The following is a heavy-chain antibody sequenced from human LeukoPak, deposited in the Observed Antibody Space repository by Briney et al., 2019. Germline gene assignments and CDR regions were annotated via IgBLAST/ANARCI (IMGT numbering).Heavy chain of an antibody. V-gene: IGHV3-23*01. CDR3: AKDVQHGYSYAVRGFDY. D-gene: IGHD5-18*01. CDR2: ISGSGGST. J-gene: IGHJ4*02. CDR1: GFTFSSYA. Sequence: GGSLRLSCAASGFTFSSYAMSWVRQAPGKGLEWVSAISGSGGSTYYADSVKGRFTISRDNSKNTLYLQMNSLRAEDTAVYYCAKDVQHGYSYAVRGFDYWGQGTLVTVSS.